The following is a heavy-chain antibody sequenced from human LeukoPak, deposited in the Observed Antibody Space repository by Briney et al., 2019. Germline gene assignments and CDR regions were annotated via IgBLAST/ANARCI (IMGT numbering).Heavy chain of an antibody. CDR2: ISGSGGST. Sequence: TGGSLRLSCAASGFTFSSYAMSWVRQAPGKGLEWVSAISGSGGSTYYADSVKGRLTISRYNSKNTLYLQMNSLRAEDTAVYYCAKAVYGSGSPLYYYYGMDVWGQGTTLTVSS. CDR1: GFTFSSYA. CDR3: AKAVYGSGSPLYYYYGMDV. V-gene: IGHV3-23*01. J-gene: IGHJ6*02. D-gene: IGHD3-10*01.